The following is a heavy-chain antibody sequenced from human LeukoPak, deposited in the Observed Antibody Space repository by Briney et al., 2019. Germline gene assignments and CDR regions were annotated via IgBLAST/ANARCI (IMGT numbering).Heavy chain of an antibody. V-gene: IGHV5-51*01. CDR3: ARKYYGILTCYSPGDAFDI. J-gene: IGHJ3*02. CDR2: IYPGDSDT. D-gene: IGHD3-9*01. CDR1: GYSFTSYW. Sequence: GESLKISCKGSGYSFTSYWIGWVRQMPGKGLEWMGIIYPGDSDTRYSPSFQGQVTISADKSISTAYLQWSSLKASDTAMYYCARKYYGILTCYSPGDAFDIWGQGTMVTVSS.